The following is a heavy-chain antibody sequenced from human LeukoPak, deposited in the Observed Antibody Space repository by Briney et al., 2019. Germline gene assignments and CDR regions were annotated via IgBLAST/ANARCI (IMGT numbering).Heavy chain of an antibody. CDR1: GGSLSSSGYY. Sequence: PSETLSLTCTVSGGSLSSSGYYWGWIRQSPGKGPELMGSICYSGSTYYHPSLKSRVPISQDTSKNQFSLKMSYVTAADTAVYDCASERSIFGVKGWFDPWGQGTLVTVSS. J-gene: IGHJ5*02. CDR3: ASERSIFGVKGWFDP. CDR2: ICYSGST. V-gene: IGHV4-39*07. D-gene: IGHD3-3*01.